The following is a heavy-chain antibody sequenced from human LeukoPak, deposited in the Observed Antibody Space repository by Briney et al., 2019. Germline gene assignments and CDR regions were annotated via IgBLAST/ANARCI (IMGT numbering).Heavy chain of an antibody. J-gene: IGHJ4*02. V-gene: IGHV4-59*01. D-gene: IGHD6-6*01. CDR1: GGSISSYY. Sequence: PSETLSLTCTVSGGSISSYYWSWIRQPPGKGLEWIGYIYYGGSTNYNPSLKSRVTISVDTSKNQFSLKLSSVTAADTAVYYCARGIAARPVMWDYWGQGTLVTVSS. CDR2: IYYGGST. CDR3: ARGIAARPVMWDY.